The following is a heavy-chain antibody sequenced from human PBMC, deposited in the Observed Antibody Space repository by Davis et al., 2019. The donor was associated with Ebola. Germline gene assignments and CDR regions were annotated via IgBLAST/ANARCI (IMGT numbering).Heavy chain of an antibody. J-gene: IGHJ4*02. CDR2: INPNNGDT. CDR1: GYTFIGYY. D-gene: IGHD2-15*01. V-gene: IGHV1-2*02. CDR3: ARGRRDASVVEAFDS. Sequence: ASVKVSCKASGYTFIGYYIHWVRQAPGQGLEWMGWINPNNGDTNYPQKFQGRVTVSADKSTSTAYMDLSSLRSEDTAVYYCARGRRDASVVEAFDSWGQGTLVTVSS.